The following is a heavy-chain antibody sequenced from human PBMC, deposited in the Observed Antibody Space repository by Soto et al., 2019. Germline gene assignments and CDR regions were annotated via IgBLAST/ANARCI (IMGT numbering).Heavy chain of an antibody. V-gene: IGHV4-59*01. CDR3: ARSASSASYVTTARGEGAFDI. CDR1: GASITNFY. D-gene: IGHD3-10*01. J-gene: IGHJ3*02. CDR2: IYYSGRT. Sequence: QVQLQESGPGLVKPSETLSLTCNVSGASITNFYWTWIRQSPGKGLEWIGYIYYSGRTLSNPSLKSRATISLDASSNHLSLELRTVTAADTAVYYCARSASSASYVTTARGEGAFDIWGQGTTVTVSS.